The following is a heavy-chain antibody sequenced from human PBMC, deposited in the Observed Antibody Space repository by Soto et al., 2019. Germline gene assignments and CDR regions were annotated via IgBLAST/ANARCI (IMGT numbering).Heavy chain of an antibody. CDR2: IKPDNGNT. D-gene: IGHD5-12*01. J-gene: IGHJ5*02. CDR3: ATSYDSGFDP. Sequence: QLQLVQSGGEVKKPGASVRVSCEAYGYPISKYGISWIRQAPGQGLEWMGWIKPDNGNTDYAQKFQGRVTMTTDTSSNTAYMELRSLRSDDTAVYYCATSYDSGFDPWGQGTLVSVSS. CDR1: GYPISKYG. V-gene: IGHV1-18*04.